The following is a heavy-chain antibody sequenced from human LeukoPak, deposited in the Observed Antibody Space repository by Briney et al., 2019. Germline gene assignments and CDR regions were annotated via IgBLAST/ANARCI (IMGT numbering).Heavy chain of an antibody. J-gene: IGHJ2*01. V-gene: IGHV1-69*13. D-gene: IGHD3-9*01. CDR2: IIPIFGTT. CDR3: ARAAYDLLTAYYLKYFDL. CDR1: GGTFSSYA. Sequence: SVKVSCKTSGGTFSSYAISWVRQAPGQGLEWMGGIIPIFGTTNYAQKFQGRVTLTADESTSTAYMELSSLRSEDTAVYYCARAAYDLLTAYYLKYFDLWGRGTLVTV.